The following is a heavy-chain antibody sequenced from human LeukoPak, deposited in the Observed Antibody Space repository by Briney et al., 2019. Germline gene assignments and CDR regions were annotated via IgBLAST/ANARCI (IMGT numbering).Heavy chain of an antibody. D-gene: IGHD2-21*02. V-gene: IGHV4-39*07. CDR3: ARDWAYCGGDCYSTGGVDY. CDR1: GDSISSGSYY. CDR2: IYYSGST. Sequence: SQTLSLTCTVSGDSISSGSYYWGWIRQPPGKGLEWIGSIYYSGSTYYNPSLKSRVTISVDTSKNQFSLKLSSVTAADTAVYYCARDWAYCGGDCYSTGGVDYWGQGTLVTVSS. J-gene: IGHJ4*02.